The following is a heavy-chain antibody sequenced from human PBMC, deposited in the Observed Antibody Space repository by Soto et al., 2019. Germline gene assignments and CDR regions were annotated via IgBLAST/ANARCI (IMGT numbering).Heavy chain of an antibody. V-gene: IGHV1-2*02. Sequence: ASVKVSCKASGYTFTGYYIHWVRQAPGQGLEWMGWINPNSGDTSYAQNFQGRVTMTRDTSISTAYMELSRLRSDDTAVYYCASILYSRSSFDYGGKGPLVTVS. D-gene: IGHD6-13*01. CDR1: GYTFTGYY. CDR3: ASILYSRSSFDY. J-gene: IGHJ4*02. CDR2: INPNSGDT.